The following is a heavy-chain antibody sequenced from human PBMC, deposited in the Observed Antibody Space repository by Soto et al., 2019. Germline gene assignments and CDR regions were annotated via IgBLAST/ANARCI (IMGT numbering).Heavy chain of an antibody. CDR2: INPNSGGT. D-gene: IGHD3-22*01. CDR1: VYTFTRYY. Sequence: SVKVSCKSSVYTFTRYYMHLVRQAPGQGLEWMGWINPNSGGTNYAQKFQGRVTMTRDTSISTAYMELSRLRSDDTAVYYCASVPYDSSGYYPLDYWGQGTLVTVSS. J-gene: IGHJ4*02. V-gene: IGHV1-2*02. CDR3: ASVPYDSSGYYPLDY.